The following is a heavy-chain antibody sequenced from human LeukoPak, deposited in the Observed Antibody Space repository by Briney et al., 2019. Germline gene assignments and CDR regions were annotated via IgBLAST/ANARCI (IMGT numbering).Heavy chain of an antibody. V-gene: IGHV3-30*03. CDR2: ISYDGSNK. CDR1: GFTFTNYW. D-gene: IGHD4-17*01. CDR3: ARDYGDYGAYGMDV. J-gene: IGHJ6*02. Sequence: GGSLRLSCAASGFTFTNYWRTWVRQAPGKGLEWVAVISYDGSNKYYADSVKGRFTISRDNSKNTLYLQMNSLRAEDTAVYYCARDYGDYGAYGMDVWGQGTTVTVSS.